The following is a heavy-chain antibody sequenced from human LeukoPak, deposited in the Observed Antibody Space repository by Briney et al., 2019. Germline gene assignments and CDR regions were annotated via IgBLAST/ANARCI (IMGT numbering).Heavy chain of an antibody. J-gene: IGHJ4*02. D-gene: IGHD3-3*01. V-gene: IGHV1-69*04. CDR1: GGTFSNYA. CDR2: IIPILGIA. Sequence: SVKVSCKSSGGTFSNYAISWVRQAPGQGLEWMGRIIPILGIANYAQKFQGRVTITADKSTSTAYMELSSLRSEDTAVYYCASSSGIRFLEWLLQDWGQGTLVTVSS. CDR3: ASSSGIRFLEWLLQD.